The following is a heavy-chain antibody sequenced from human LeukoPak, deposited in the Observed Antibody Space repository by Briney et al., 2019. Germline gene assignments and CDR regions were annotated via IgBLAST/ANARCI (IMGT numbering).Heavy chain of an antibody. Sequence: ETLSLTCTVSGGSISSSSYYWGWIRQPPGKGLEWIGSIYHSGSTYYNPSLKSRVTISVDTSKNQFSLKLSSVTAADTAVYYCARLSTATPHAFDIWGQGTMVTVSS. J-gene: IGHJ3*02. D-gene: IGHD4-17*01. V-gene: IGHV4-39*01. CDR1: GGSISSSSYY. CDR2: IYHSGST. CDR3: ARLSTATPHAFDI.